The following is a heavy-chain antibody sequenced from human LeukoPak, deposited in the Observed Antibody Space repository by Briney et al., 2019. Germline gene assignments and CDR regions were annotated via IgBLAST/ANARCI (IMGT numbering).Heavy chain of an antibody. D-gene: IGHD3-9*01. Sequence: SETLSLTCTVSGGSISSGDYYWSWIRQPPGKGLEWIGYIYYSGSTYYNPSLKSRVTISVDTSKNQFSLKLSSVTAAGTAVYYCAAELNDILTGFGYWGQGTLVTVSS. V-gene: IGHV4-30-4*01. CDR1: GGSISSGDYY. J-gene: IGHJ4*02. CDR3: AAELNDILTGFGY. CDR2: IYYSGST.